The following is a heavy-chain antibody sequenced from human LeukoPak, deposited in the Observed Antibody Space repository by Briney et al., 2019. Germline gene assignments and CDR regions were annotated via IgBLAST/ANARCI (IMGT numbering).Heavy chain of an antibody. D-gene: IGHD3/OR15-3a*01. Sequence: ASVKVSCKASGYTFVNFVLIWVRQAPGQGLEWMGWISPENGDTNYAQTFQDRVTMTTDTSTNTAYMELRSLTSDDTAVYFCARVFGYYYFYMDVWGEGTTVIISS. CDR2: ISPENGDT. CDR1: GYTFVNFV. CDR3: ARVFGYYYFYMDV. V-gene: IGHV1-18*01. J-gene: IGHJ6*03.